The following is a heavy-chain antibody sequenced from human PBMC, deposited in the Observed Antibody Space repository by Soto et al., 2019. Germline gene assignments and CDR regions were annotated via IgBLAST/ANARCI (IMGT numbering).Heavy chain of an antibody. V-gene: IGHV3-48*03. CDR1: GFTFSSYE. CDR3: ARAPVLLWFGESYYYGMDV. D-gene: IGHD3-10*01. J-gene: IGHJ6*02. CDR2: ISSSGSTI. Sequence: GGSLRLSCAASGFTFSSYEMNWVRQAPGKGLEWVSYISSSGSTIYYADSVKGRFTISRDNAKNSLYLQMNSLRAEDTAVYYCARAPVLLWFGESYYYGMDVWGQGTTVTVSS.